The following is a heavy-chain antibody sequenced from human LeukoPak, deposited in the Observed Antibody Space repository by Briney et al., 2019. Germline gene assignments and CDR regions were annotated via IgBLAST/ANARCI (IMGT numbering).Heavy chain of an antibody. CDR3: TREAHGGSFDY. Sequence: SETLSLTCAVYGGSFGGYYWSWIRQPPGKGLEWIGEINHSGSTNYNPSLKSRVTISVDTSKNQFSLKLSSVTAADTAVYYCTREAHGGSFDYWGQGTLVTVSS. J-gene: IGHJ4*02. V-gene: IGHV4-34*01. CDR1: GGSFGGYY. CDR2: INHSGST.